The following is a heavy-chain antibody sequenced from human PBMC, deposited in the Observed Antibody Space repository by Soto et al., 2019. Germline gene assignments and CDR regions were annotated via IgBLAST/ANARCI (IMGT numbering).Heavy chain of an antibody. J-gene: IGHJ6*02. V-gene: IGHV1-8*01. CDR3: ARGNPFNYAGFDV. CDR2: MNAKSGDT. D-gene: IGHD3-16*01. CDR1: GYTFSDFD. Sequence: ASVKVSCKASGYTFSDFDINWLRQASGQGSEWMGWMNAKSGDTFFAQRFQGKFNMTWDTSLSTAYMEVGSLTSDDTAMYYCARGNPFNYAGFDVWGQGTTVTVSS.